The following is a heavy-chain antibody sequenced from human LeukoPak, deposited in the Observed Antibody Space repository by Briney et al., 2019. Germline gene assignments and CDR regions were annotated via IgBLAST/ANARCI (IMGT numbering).Heavy chain of an antibody. V-gene: IGHV3-23*01. Sequence: GGSLRLSCAASGFTFSSYVMSWVRQAPGKGLEWVSSISGSGVDTYYADSVKGRFTISRDNSKNTLYLQMNSLRAEDTAVYYCAANSGSKEYWGQGTLVTVSS. CDR2: ISGSGVDT. J-gene: IGHJ4*02. CDR3: AANSGSKEY. CDR1: GFTFSSYV. D-gene: IGHD1-26*01.